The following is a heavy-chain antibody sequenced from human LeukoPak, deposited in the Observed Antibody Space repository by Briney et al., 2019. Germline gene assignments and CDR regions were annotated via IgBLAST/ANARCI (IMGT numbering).Heavy chain of an antibody. CDR2: INHSGST. CDR1: GGSFSGYY. J-gene: IGHJ5*02. D-gene: IGHD3-3*01. CDR3: ARAPVLRFLEWSRLTRPPRPNWFDP. Sequence: PSETLSLTCAVYGGSFSGYYWSWIRQPPGKGLEWIGEINHSGSTNYNPSPKSRVTISVDTSKNQFSLKLSSVTAADTAVYYCARAPVLRFLEWSRLTRPPRPNWFDPWGQGTLVTVSS. V-gene: IGHV4-34*01.